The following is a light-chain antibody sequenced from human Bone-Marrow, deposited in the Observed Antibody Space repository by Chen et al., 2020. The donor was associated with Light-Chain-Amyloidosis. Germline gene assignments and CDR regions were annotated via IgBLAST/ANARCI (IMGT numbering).Light chain of an antibody. J-gene: IGLJ3*02. V-gene: IGLV2-8*01. CDR3: SSFAVAKIVL. CDR1: RSDFGPFNY. CDR2: DVN. Sequence: QSALTQPPSASGSPGQSVTISCTGARSDFGPFNYVSWYQQHPGKAPKLIMFDVNRRPSGVPGRFSGSKSGNTASLTVSGLQPDEEADYYCSSFAVAKIVLFGGGTKLTVL.